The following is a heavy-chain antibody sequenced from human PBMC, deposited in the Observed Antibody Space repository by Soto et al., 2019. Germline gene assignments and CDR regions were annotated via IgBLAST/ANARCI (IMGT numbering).Heavy chain of an antibody. D-gene: IGHD6-19*01. CDR2: ISYDGSNK. Sequence: GGSLRLSCAASGFTFSSYGMHWVRQAPGKGLEWVAVISYDGSNKYYADSVKGRFTISRDNSKNTLYLQMNSLRAEDTAVYYCAKGSSGWYRLYYFDYWGQGTLVTVSS. J-gene: IGHJ4*02. CDR1: GFTFSSYG. V-gene: IGHV3-30*18. CDR3: AKGSSGWYRLYYFDY.